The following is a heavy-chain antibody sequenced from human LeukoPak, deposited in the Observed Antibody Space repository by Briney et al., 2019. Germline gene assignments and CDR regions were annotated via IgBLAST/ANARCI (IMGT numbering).Heavy chain of an antibody. CDR1: GYTFTKYG. CDR2: ICAYNGNT. D-gene: IGHD5-18*01. Sequence: ASVKVSCKASGYTFTKYGISWVRQAPGQGLEWMGWICAYNGNTNYAQKLQGRVTMTTDTSTSTAYMELRSLRSDDTAVYYCAREGSIQVWSREFDPWGQGTLVTVSS. J-gene: IGHJ5*02. V-gene: IGHV1-18*01. CDR3: AREGSIQVWSREFDP.